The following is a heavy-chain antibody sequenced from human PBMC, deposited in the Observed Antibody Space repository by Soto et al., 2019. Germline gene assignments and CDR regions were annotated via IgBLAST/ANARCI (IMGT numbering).Heavy chain of an antibody. D-gene: IGHD3-22*01. CDR2: LDYGGGT. J-gene: IGHJ4*02. CDR3: ARNYYDGSGLYY. V-gene: IGHV4-39*01. CDR1: GCSIRSTSYH. Sequence: ATLSLTSTVSGCSIRSTSYHWVWLRQPPGKGLEWIGSLDYGGGTFYNPSLKSRVTLSADTSKKQFSLKVNYVTAAATAVYYCARNYYDGSGLYYRGQGTLVTVS.